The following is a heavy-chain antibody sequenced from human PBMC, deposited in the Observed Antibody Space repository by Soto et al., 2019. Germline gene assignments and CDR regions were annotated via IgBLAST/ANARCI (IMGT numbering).Heavy chain of an antibody. CDR2: IYWDDDK. D-gene: IGHD2-2*01. CDR3: AHKPAAMPEHWFDP. J-gene: IGHJ5*02. V-gene: IGHV2-5*02. CDR1: GVSLRPRGGG. Sequence: SWPSLGDPPPNPTLTRTLSGVSLRPRGGGGGGVPQPPGKALEWLALIYWDDDKRYSPSLKSRLTITKDTSKNQVVLTMTNMDPVDTATYYCAHKPAAMPEHWFDPWGQGTLVTVSS.